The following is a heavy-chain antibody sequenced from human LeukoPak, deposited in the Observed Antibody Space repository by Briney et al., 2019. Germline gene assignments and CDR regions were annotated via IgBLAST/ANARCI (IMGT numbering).Heavy chain of an antibody. CDR1: GHTFTSYA. Sequence: ASVKVSCKASGHTFTSYAMNWVRQAPGQGLEWMGWINTNTGNPTYAQGFTGRFVFSLDTSVSTAYLQISSLKAEDTAVYYCAVPRDSSGYYPPDAFDIWGQGTMVTVSS. D-gene: IGHD3-22*01. J-gene: IGHJ3*02. V-gene: IGHV7-4-1*02. CDR2: INTNTGNP. CDR3: AVPRDSSGYYPPDAFDI.